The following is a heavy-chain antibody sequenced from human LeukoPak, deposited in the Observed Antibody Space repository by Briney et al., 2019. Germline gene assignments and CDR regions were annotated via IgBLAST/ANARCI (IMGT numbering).Heavy chain of an antibody. CDR2: ISSGSRYT. CDR3: AKHTILGYCSGGSCPHDAFDI. Sequence: GGSLRLSCAASGFPFSAFYMSWVRQAPGKGLEWLSYISSGSRYTLYADSVGGRFTIYRDDAQNLLFLQMNSLRAEDTAVYYCAKHTILGYCSGGSCPHDAFDIWGQGTMVTVSS. V-gene: IGHV3-11*03. D-gene: IGHD2-15*01. J-gene: IGHJ3*02. CDR1: GFPFSAFY.